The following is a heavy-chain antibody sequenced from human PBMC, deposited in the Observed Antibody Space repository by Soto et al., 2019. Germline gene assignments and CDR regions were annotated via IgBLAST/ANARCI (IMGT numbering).Heavy chain of an antibody. CDR3: ARDDCDYILDWYFDL. Sequence: QVQLVESGGGVVQPGRSLRLSCAASGFTFSSYGMHWVRQAPGKGLEWVAVIWYDGSNKYYADSVKGRFTISRDNSKNTLYLQMNSLRAEDTAVYYCARDDCDYILDWYFDLWGRGTLVTVSS. CDR2: IWYDGSNK. V-gene: IGHV3-33*01. D-gene: IGHD4-17*01. J-gene: IGHJ2*01. CDR1: GFTFSSYG.